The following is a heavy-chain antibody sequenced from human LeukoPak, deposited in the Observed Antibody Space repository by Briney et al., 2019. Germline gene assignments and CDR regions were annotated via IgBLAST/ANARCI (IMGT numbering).Heavy chain of an antibody. J-gene: IGHJ4*02. CDR3: ARGLTMIAL. CDR2: ISGSGGNT. Sequence: GGSLRLSCAASGFTFSGYGMSWVRQAPGKGLEWVSGISGSGGNTYYADSVKGRFTISRDNFKNTLYLQMNSLRAEDTAVYYCARGLTMIALGGQGTLVTVSS. CDR1: GFTFSGYG. D-gene: IGHD3-22*01. V-gene: IGHV3-23*01.